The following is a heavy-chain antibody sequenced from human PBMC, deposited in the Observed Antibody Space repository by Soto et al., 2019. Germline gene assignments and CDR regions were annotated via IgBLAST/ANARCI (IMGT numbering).Heavy chain of an antibody. CDR3: AKDGIAARGSWFDP. CDR1: GFTFSSYA. D-gene: IGHD6-6*01. Sequence: EVQLLESGGGLVQPGGSLRHSCAASGFTFSSYAMSWVRQAPGRGLEWVSAISGSGGSTYYADSVKGRFTISRDNSKNTLYLQMNSLRAEDTAVYYCAKDGIAARGSWFDPWGQGTLVTVSS. J-gene: IGHJ5*02. V-gene: IGHV3-23*01. CDR2: ISGSGGST.